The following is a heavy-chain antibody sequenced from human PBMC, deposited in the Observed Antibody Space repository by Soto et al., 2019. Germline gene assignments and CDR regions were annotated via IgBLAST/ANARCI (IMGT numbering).Heavy chain of an antibody. CDR1: GGSFSKYG. V-gene: IGHV1-69*01. CDR3: ARGYRESYFGAMDV. J-gene: IGHJ6*02. D-gene: IGHD1-26*01. Sequence: QVQLVQSGAEVKMPGSSVRVSCKASGGSFSKYGISWVRQAPGQGLEWMGGIIPMFGIGNYAEKFLGRVTITAAESTSTRHMKLISRRSADTAVYFCARGYRESYFGAMDVWGQGTPVTVSS. CDR2: IIPMFGIG.